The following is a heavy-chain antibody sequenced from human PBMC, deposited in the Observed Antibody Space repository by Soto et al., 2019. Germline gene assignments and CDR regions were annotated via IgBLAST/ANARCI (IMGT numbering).Heavy chain of an antibody. Sequence: PGGSLRLSCAASGFTFSIYAMSWVRQAPGKGLEWVSAFRGSDDTTYYADSVKGRFTISRDTSKNTLYLQMNSLRAEDTAIYYCAKDAVYNDGLWLVANWGQGTLVTVSS. D-gene: IGHD5-12*01. V-gene: IGHV3-23*01. CDR1: GFTFSIYA. J-gene: IGHJ4*02. CDR3: AKDAVYNDGLWLVAN. CDR2: FRGSDDTT.